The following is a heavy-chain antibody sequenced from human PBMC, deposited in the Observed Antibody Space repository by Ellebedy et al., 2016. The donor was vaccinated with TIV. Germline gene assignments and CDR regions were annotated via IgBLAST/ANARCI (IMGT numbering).Heavy chain of an antibody. V-gene: IGHV4-4*02. CDR3: AREYSSLSRHFDH. Sequence: SETLSLXXAISGGSITTSDWWSWVRQPPGKGLEWIGEVFYTGNTNYNPSLKSRATISMDKSQNQFSLKLTSVTAADTAIYYCAREYSSLSRHFDHWGQGTLVTVSS. J-gene: IGHJ4*02. D-gene: IGHD6-19*01. CDR2: VFYTGNT. CDR1: GGSITTSDW.